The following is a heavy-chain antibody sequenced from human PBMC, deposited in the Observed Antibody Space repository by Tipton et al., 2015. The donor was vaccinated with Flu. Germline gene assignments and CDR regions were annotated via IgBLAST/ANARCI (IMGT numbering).Heavy chain of an antibody. Sequence: LRLSCTVSGGSISSYYWSWIRQPPGKGLEWIGYIYYSGSTNYNPSPKSRVTISVDTSKNQFSLKLSSVTAADTAVYYCARVSSSSSWSQDWYFDLWGRGTLVTVSS. CDR3: ARVSSSSSWSQDWYFDL. CDR1: GGSISSYY. D-gene: IGHD6-13*01. CDR2: IYYSGST. J-gene: IGHJ2*01. V-gene: IGHV4-59*01.